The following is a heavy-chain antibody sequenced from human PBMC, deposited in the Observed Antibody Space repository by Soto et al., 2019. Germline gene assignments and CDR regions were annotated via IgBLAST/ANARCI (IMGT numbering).Heavy chain of an antibody. CDR2: LIPIYDEP. CDR1: GFTFNVYG. J-gene: IGHJ6*02. Sequence: QVQLVQSGAEGKNPGSSVRVSCKTSGFTFNVYGIHWVRQAPGQGPEWMGGLIPIYDEPNYAQKFQGRVTITADKSTTTVYLELSSLRSEDTAVYFCARVRDPHLDHYGLDVWGQGTPVTVSS. V-gene: IGHV1-69*06. CDR3: ARVRDPHLDHYGLDV.